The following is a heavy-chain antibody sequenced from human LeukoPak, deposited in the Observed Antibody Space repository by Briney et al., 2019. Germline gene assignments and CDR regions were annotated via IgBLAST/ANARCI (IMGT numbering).Heavy chain of an antibody. Sequence: GGSLRLSCATSGFTFSTFWMHWVRHAQGKGLVWVSRINHDGSSTNYADSVKGRFTISRDNAKNTLYLQMNSLRAEDTAVYYCAKDPSFSYYFDYWGQGTLVTVSS. CDR2: INHDGSST. V-gene: IGHV3-74*01. CDR1: GFTFSTFW. D-gene: IGHD3-3*01. J-gene: IGHJ4*02. CDR3: AKDPSFSYYFDY.